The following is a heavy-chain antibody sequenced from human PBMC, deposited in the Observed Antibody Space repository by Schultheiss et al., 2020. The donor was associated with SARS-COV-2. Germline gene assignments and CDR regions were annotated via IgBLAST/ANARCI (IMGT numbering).Heavy chain of an antibody. V-gene: IGHV3-23*01. J-gene: IGHJ4*02. CDR3: ARAQVARGWLQLGPSDY. CDR2: ISSDSVT. CDR1: GFTFSSYA. D-gene: IGHD5-24*01. Sequence: GESLKISCAASGFTFSSYAMSWVRQAPGKGLEWVSYISSDSVTRYAESVKGRFTMSRDNSKNTLYLQMNSLRAEDTAVYYCARAQVARGWLQLGPSDYWGQGTLVTVSS.